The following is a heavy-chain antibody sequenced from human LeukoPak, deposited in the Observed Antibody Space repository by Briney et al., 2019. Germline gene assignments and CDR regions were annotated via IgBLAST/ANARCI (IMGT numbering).Heavy chain of an antibody. V-gene: IGHV1-2*02. Sequence: GASVKVSCKSSGDTFSRHAINWVRQAPGQGLEWMGWINPNSGGTNYAQKFQGRVTMTRDTSISTAYMELSRLRSDDTAVYYCARYDFWSGYPMDVWGKGTTVTVSS. CDR2: INPNSGGT. J-gene: IGHJ6*04. CDR1: GDTFSRHA. CDR3: ARYDFWSGYPMDV. D-gene: IGHD3-3*01.